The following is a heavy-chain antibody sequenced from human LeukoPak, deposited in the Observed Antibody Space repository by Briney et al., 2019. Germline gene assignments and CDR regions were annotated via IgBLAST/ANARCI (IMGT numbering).Heavy chain of an antibody. J-gene: IGHJ5*02. CDR1: GGSISSYY. Sequence: NTSETLSLTCTVSGGSISSYYWSWIRQPAGKGLEWIGRIYTSGSTNYNPSLKSRVTMSVDTSKNQFSLKLSSVTAADTAVYYCARVSAAQLMVRGVILVWFDPWGQGTLVTVSS. CDR3: ARVSAAQLMVRGVILVWFDP. V-gene: IGHV4-4*07. D-gene: IGHD3-10*01. CDR2: IYTSGST.